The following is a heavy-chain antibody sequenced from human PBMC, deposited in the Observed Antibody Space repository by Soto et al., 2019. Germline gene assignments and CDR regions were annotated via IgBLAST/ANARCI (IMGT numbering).Heavy chain of an antibody. D-gene: IGHD7-27*01. J-gene: IGHJ4*03. CDR3: ARDTGLAPTVWGY. V-gene: IGHV4-31*03. Sequence: QVQLQESGPGLVKPSQTLSLTCSVSGDSIRGGGHYWNWIRQFPGKGLEWIGYVYHSESTHYNPFRRGRLTRYIDTSKNQFSLRLISVTAADTALYYCARDTGLAPTVWGYWVHGTQVTVSS. CDR1: GDSIRGGGHY. CDR2: VYHSEST.